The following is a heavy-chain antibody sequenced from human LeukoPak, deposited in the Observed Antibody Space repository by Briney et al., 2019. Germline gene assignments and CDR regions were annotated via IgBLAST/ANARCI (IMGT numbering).Heavy chain of an antibody. CDR1: GFTFSTYT. D-gene: IGHD5-12*01. V-gene: IGHV3-21*01. Sequence: PGGSLRLSCAASGFTFSTYTMNWVRQAPGKGLEWVSSISGSSSYIYYADSVKGRFTISRDNAMNSLYLQMNSLSAEDTAVYYCTRDWGQGGYDESGCWGQGALVTVSS. CDR3: TRDWGQGGYDESGC. J-gene: IGHJ4*02. CDR2: ISGSSSYI.